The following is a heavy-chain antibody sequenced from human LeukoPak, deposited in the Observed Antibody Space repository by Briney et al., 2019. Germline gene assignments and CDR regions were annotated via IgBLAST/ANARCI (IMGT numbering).Heavy chain of an antibody. CDR1: GGSISSGGYS. CDR2: IYHSGST. D-gene: IGHD3-10*01. V-gene: IGHV4-30-2*01. J-gene: IGHJ4*02. Sequence: SQTLSLTCAVSGGSISSGGYSWSWLRQPPGKGLEWIGYIYHSGSTYYNPSLKSRVTISVDRSKNQFSLKLSSVTAADTAVYYCARAAIGPMVRGDGNFDYWGQGTLVTVSS. CDR3: ARAAIGPMVRGDGNFDY.